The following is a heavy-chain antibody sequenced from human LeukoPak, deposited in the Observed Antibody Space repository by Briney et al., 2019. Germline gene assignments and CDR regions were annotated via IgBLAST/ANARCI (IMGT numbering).Heavy chain of an antibody. V-gene: IGHV3-73*01. Sequence: AGGSLRLSCAASGFTFNGSAMPWVRQASGKGLEWVGRIRSKANSYATAYAASVKGRFTISRDDSKNTAYLQMNSLKTEDTAVYYCTRVGVTGLDYWGQGTLVTVSS. CDR3: TRVGVTGLDY. J-gene: IGHJ4*02. CDR1: GFTFNGSA. CDR2: IRSKANSYAT. D-gene: IGHD1-14*01.